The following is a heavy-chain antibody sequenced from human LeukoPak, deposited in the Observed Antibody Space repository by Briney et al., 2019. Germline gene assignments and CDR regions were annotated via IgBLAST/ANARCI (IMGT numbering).Heavy chain of an antibody. D-gene: IGHD6-13*01. CDR1: GYTFTGYY. V-gene: IGHV1-2*02. CDR3: ARDVLVSSSWYMASYYYYGMDV. CDR2: INPNSGGT. J-gene: IGHJ6*02. Sequence: ASVKVSCKASGYTFTGYYMHWVRQAPGQGLEWMGWINPNSGGTNYAQKFQGRVTMTRDTSISTAYMELSRLRSDDTAVYYCARDVLVSSSWYMASYYYYGMDVWGQGTTVTVSS.